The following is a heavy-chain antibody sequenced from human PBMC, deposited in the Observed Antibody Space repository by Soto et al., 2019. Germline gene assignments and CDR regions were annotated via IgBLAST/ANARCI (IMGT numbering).Heavy chain of an antibody. CDR3: AADPVGYSSSPDTYYYYYGMDV. CDR2: IVVGSGNT. CDR1: GFTFTSSA. D-gene: IGHD6-6*01. Sequence: SVKVSCKASGFTFTSSAVQWVRQARGQRLEWIGWIVVGSGNTNYAQKFQERVTITRDMSTSTAYMELSSLRSEDTAVYYCAADPVGYSSSPDTYYYYYGMDVWGQGTTVTVSS. J-gene: IGHJ6*02. V-gene: IGHV1-58*01.